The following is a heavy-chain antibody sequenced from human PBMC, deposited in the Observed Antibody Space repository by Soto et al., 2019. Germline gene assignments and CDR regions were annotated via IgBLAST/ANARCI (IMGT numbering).Heavy chain of an antibody. V-gene: IGHV4-59*01. CDR1: GVSISSYY. CDR2: IYYSGST. D-gene: IGHD3-22*01. J-gene: IGHJ1*01. Sequence: SETLSLTCTVSGVSISSYYWSWILQPPGKGLEWIGYIYYSGSTNYNPSLKSRVTISVDTSKNQFSLKLSSVTAADTAVYYCAGLGSYYDSSGYYARIVEYFQHWGQGPLVTVS. CDR3: AGLGSYYDSSGYYARIVEYFQH.